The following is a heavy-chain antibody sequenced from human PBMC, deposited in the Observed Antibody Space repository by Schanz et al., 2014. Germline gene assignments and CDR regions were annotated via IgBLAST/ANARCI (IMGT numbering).Heavy chain of an antibody. V-gene: IGHV3-74*02. CDR3: ARPLGPNSYYYGLDV. Sequence: VQLVESGGGVVQPGTSLRLSCAASGFTFRGHAMHWVRQAPGKGLVWVSRINSDGSTTIYADSVKGRFTISRDNAKNSLYLQMNSLRAEDTSVYYCARPLGPNSYYYGLDVWGQGTTVTVSS. J-gene: IGHJ6*02. CDR1: GFTFRGHA. CDR2: INSDGSTT.